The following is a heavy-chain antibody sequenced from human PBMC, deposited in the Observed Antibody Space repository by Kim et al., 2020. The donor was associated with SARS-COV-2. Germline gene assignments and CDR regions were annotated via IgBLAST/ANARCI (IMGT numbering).Heavy chain of an antibody. Sequence: SETLSLTCTVSGGSISSSSYYWGWIRQPPGKGLEWIGSIYYSGSTYYNPSLKSRVTISVDTSKNQFSLKLSSVTAADTAVYYCANIGPSRGYSYGYDYWGQGTRVTVYS. V-gene: IGHV4-39*01. CDR2: IYYSGST. CDR1: GGSISSSSYY. CDR3: ANIGPSRGYSYGYDY. D-gene: IGHD5-18*01. J-gene: IGHJ4*02.